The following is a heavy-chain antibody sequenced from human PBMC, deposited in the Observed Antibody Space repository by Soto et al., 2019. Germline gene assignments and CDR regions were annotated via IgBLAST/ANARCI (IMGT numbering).Heavy chain of an antibody. D-gene: IGHD3-10*01. CDR1: GGTFSSYT. V-gene: IGHV1-69*02. CDR3: ARLDRGVWFGVMGSYYYYGMDV. J-gene: IGHJ6*02. Sequence: ASVKLSCKASGGTFSSYTISWVRQAPGQGLEWMGRIIPILGIANYAQKFQGRVTITADKSASTAYMELSSLRSEDTAVYYCARLDRGVWFGVMGSYYYYGMDVWGQGTTVTVSS. CDR2: IIPILGIA.